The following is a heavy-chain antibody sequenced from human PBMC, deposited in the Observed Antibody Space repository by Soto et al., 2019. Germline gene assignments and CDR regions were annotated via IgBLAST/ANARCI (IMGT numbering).Heavy chain of an antibody. J-gene: IGHJ4*02. V-gene: IGHV3-7*05. CDR1: GFTFSSYW. D-gene: IGHD3-22*01. CDR3: ARPTYYYDSSGYYLGY. Sequence: GGSLRLSCAASGFTFSSYWMSWVRQAPGKGLEWVANIKQDGSEKYYVDSVKGRFTISRDNAKNSLYLQMSSLRAEDTAVYYCARPTYYYDSSGYYLGYWGQGTLVTVSS. CDR2: IKQDGSEK.